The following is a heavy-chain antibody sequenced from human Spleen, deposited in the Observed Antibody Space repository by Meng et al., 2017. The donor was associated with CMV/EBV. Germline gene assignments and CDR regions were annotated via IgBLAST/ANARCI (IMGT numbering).Heavy chain of an antibody. Sequence: GSGFTFSSYSMNWVRQAPGEGLEWVSSNSSSHTYIYYPDSVKGQFTITRDNAKNSLYLQMNSLRAEDTAVYYCARDSNGYDLAPFDYWGQGTLVTVSS. CDR1: GFTFSSYS. CDR2: NSSSHTYI. V-gene: IGHV3-21*01. CDR3: ARDSNGYDLAPFDY. J-gene: IGHJ4*02. D-gene: IGHD5-12*01.